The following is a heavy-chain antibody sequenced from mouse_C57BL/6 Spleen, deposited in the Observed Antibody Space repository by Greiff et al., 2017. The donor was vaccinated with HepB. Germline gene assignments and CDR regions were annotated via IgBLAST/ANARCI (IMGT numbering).Heavy chain of an antibody. CDR1: GFSLTSYA. CDR2: IWTGGGT. D-gene: IGHD2-4*01. V-gene: IGHV2-9-1*01. Sequence: VQLQQSGPGLVAPSQSLSITCTVSGFSLTSYAISWVRQPPGKGLEWLGVIWTGGGTNYNSALKSRLSISKDNSKSQVFLKMNSLQTDDTARYYCARIYYDYDGYAMDYWGQGTSVTVSS. CDR3: ARIYYDYDGYAMDY. J-gene: IGHJ4*01.